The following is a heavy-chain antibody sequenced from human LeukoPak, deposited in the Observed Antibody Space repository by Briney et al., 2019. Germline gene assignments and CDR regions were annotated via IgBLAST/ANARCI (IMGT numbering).Heavy chain of an antibody. D-gene: IGHD3-9*01. CDR1: GYTFTSYG. Sequence: ASVKVSCKASGYTFTSYGISWVRQAPGQGLEWMGWISAYNGNTNCAQKLQGRVTMTTDTSTSTAYMELRSLRSDDTAVYYCARANFDWSNDAFDIWGQGTMATVSS. CDR3: ARANFDWSNDAFDI. CDR2: ISAYNGNT. J-gene: IGHJ3*02. V-gene: IGHV1-18*01.